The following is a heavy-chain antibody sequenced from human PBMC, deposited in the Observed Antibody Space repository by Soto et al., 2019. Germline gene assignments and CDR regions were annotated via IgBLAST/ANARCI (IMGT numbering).Heavy chain of an antibody. CDR3: ARDVDPYSSSGSNWFDP. V-gene: IGHV3-7*01. CDR1: GFTFSSYW. CDR2: IKQDGSEK. Sequence: GGSLRLSCAASGFTFSSYWMSWVRQAPGKGLEWVANIKQDGSEKYYVDSVKGRFTIARDNAKNSLYLQMNSLRAEDTAVYYCARDVDPYSSSGSNWFDPWGQGTLVTVSS. J-gene: IGHJ5*02. D-gene: IGHD6-6*01.